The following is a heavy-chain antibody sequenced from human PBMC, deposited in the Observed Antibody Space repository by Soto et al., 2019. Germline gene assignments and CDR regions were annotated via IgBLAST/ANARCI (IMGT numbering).Heavy chain of an antibody. CDR2: ISAYNGNT. D-gene: IGHD5-12*01. J-gene: IGHJ4*02. CDR1: GYTFTSYG. CDR3: ARAWNELGYSGYDFRPSLIDY. Sequence: ASVKVSCKASGYTFTSYGISWVRQAPGQGLEWMGWISAYNGNTNYAQKLQGRVTMTTDTSTSTAYMELRGLRSDDTAVYYCARAWNELGYSGYDFRPSLIDYWGQGTLVTVS. V-gene: IGHV1-18*01.